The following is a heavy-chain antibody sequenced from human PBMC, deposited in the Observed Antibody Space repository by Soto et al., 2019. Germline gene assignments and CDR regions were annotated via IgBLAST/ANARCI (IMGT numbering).Heavy chain of an antibody. CDR2: ISGSGGST. Sequence: GGSLRLSSAASGFTFSSYAMSWVRQAPGKGLEWVSAISGSGGSTYYADSVKGRFTISRDNSKNTLYLQMNSLRAEDTAVYYCAKCGVSLPRYYYYMDVWGKGTTVTVSS. CDR1: GFTFSSYA. V-gene: IGHV3-23*01. J-gene: IGHJ6*03. CDR3: AKCGVSLPRYYYYMDV. D-gene: IGHD3-10*01.